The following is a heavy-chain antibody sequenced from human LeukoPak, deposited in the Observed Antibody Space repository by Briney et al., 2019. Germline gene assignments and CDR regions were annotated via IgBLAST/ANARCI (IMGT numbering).Heavy chain of an antibody. Sequence: GGSLRLSCAASGFTFSSYAMSWVRQAPGKGLEWVSAISGGGVSTYYADSVKGGFTFSRDNSENMLYLQMNSLRAEDTAVYYCAKDWLRHCSGRFDSWGQGTLVTVSS. D-gene: IGHD3-10*02. V-gene: IGHV3-23*01. CDR1: GFTFSSYA. CDR3: AKDWLRHCSGRFDS. J-gene: IGHJ5*01. CDR2: ISGGGVST.